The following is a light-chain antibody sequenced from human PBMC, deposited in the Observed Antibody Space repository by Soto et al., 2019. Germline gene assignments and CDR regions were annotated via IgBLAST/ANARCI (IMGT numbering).Light chain of an antibody. J-gene: IGKJ1*01. Sequence: EIVLAQSPGTLSLSPGESATLSCRASQSVSSSFLAWYQQKAGQAPRLLIYGASRRATGIPGRFSGSGSGTDFTLTISRLEPEDFAVYYCQQYVSSPWAFGQGTKVDIK. CDR3: QQYVSSPWA. CDR1: QSVSSSF. V-gene: IGKV3-20*01. CDR2: GAS.